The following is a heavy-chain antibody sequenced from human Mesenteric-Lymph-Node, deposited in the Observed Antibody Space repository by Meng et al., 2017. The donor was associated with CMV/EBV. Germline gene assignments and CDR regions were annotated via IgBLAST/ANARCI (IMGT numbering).Heavy chain of an antibody. CDR2: SYPGDSDT. J-gene: IGHJ4*02. D-gene: IGHD3-16*01. V-gene: IGHV5-51*01. CDR1: GYSFISYW. Sequence: SGYSFISYWIAWVRQMPGKGLEWMGISYPGDSDTRYSPSFQGHIAISADKSISTAYLQWSSLKASDTAIYYCARHVAPGGSTFPPFDYWGQGTLVTVSS. CDR3: ARHVAPGGSTFPPFDY.